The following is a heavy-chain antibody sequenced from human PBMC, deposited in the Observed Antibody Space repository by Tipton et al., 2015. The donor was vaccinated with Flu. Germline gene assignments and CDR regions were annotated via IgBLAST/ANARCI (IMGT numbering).Heavy chain of an antibody. Sequence: SLRLSCAASGFTFSNYWMHWVRQAPGKGLVWVSRINSDATSTRYAESVKGRFTISRDNAGNTLYREMSSLRAEDTAVYYCAKDMDYDVWSNYYTGDAFDIWGQGAMVTVS. V-gene: IGHV3-74*01. CDR2: INSDATST. J-gene: IGHJ3*02. D-gene: IGHD3-3*01. CDR1: GFTFSNYW. CDR3: AKDMDYDVWSNYYTGDAFDI.